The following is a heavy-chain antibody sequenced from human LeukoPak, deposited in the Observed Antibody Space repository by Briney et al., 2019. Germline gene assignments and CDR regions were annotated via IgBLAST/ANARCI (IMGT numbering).Heavy chain of an antibody. CDR2: IILISPTA. V-gene: IGHV1-69*05. CDR1: GGTLSTHA. CDR3: ATGRVSDTTLVSWFDT. Sequence: SVKVSCKASGGTLSTHAVSWVRQAPGQGLEWMGGIILISPTANYAQKFQDRVTITMDQYTTYMELSSLRSDDTAVYYCATGRVSDTTLVSWFDTWGQGTLVTASS. J-gene: IGHJ5*02. D-gene: IGHD5-18*01.